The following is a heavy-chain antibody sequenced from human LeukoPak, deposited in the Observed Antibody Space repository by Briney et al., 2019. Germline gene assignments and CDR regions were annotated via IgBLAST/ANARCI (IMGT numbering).Heavy chain of an antibody. CDR2: INPNSGGT. V-gene: IGHV1-2*06. J-gene: IGHJ4*02. CDR3: ASPAKEGDYYDTSGYDS. CDR1: GYTFTSYY. Sequence: ASVKVSCKASGYTFTSYYMHWVRQAPGQGLEWMGRINPNSGGTNYAQKFQGRVTMTRDTSISTAYMELSRLRSDDTAVYYCASPAKEGDYYDTSGYDSWGQGTLVTVSS. D-gene: IGHD3-22*01.